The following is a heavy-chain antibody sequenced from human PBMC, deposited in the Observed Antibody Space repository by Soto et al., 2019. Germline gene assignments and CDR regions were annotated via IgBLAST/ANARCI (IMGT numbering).Heavy chain of an antibody. CDR2: ISGSGGST. J-gene: IGHJ5*02. CDR3: AKGSSSSSWENWFDP. D-gene: IGHD6-6*01. CDR1: GFSFSSYA. V-gene: IGHV3-23*01. Sequence: EVQLLESGGGLVQPGGSLRLSCAASGFSFSSYAMSWVRQAPRKGVEWVSAISGSGGSTYYADSVKGRFTISRDNSKNTLYLQMNSLTAEDTAASYCAKGSSSSSWENWFDPWGQGTLVTVSS.